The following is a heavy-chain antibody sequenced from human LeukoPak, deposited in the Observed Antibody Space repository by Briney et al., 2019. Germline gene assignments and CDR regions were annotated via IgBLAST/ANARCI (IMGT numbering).Heavy chain of an antibody. D-gene: IGHD6-13*01. Sequence: SETLSPTCTVSGGSISSGDYYWSWIRQPPGKGLEWIGYIYYSGSTHYNPSLKSRVTISVDTSKNQFSLKLSSVTAADTAVYYCATEGYSSSPTPFDHWGQGALVTVSS. CDR2: IYYSGST. J-gene: IGHJ4*02. V-gene: IGHV4-30-4*01. CDR3: ATEGYSSSPTPFDH. CDR1: GGSISSGDYY.